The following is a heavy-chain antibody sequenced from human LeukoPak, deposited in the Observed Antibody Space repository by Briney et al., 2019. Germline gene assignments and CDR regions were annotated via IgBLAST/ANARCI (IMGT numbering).Heavy chain of an antibody. CDR3: ARANYDFWSGTLY. J-gene: IGHJ1*01. CDR1: GFTFSSYS. V-gene: IGHV3-21*01. CDR2: ISSSSSYI. Sequence: GGSLRLSCAASGFTFSSYSMNWVRQAPGKGLEWVSSISSSSSYIYYADSVKGRFTISRDNSKNTLYLQMNSLRAEDTAVYYCARANYDFWSGTLYWGQGTLVTVSS. D-gene: IGHD3-3*01.